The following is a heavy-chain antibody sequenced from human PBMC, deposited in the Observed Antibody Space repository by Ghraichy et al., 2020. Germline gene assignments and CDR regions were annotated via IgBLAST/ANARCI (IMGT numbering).Heavy chain of an antibody. CDR1: GFTVSSHY. CDR3: ARDYGDYGWFFDY. D-gene: IGHD4-17*01. CDR2: INSDYNGGST. J-gene: IGHJ4*02. V-gene: IGHV3-53*01. Sequence: GGSLRLSCAASGFTVSSHYMSWVRQAPGKGLEWVSVINSDYNGGSTYYADAVKGRFTISRDNSKNTLYLQMNSLRAEDTAVYYCARDYGDYGWFFDYWGQGTLVTVSS.